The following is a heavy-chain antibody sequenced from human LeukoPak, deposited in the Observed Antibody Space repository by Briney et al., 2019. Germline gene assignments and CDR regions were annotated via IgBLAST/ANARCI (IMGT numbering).Heavy chain of an antibody. J-gene: IGHJ4*02. Sequence: GASVKVSCKSSGGTFSSYAISWVRHAPGQGLEWMGGIIPIFGTANYAQKLQGRVTITTDEPTSTAYMELSSLRSEDTAVYYCARAPSTWFGVLQPDYWGQGTLVTVSS. CDR1: GGTFSSYA. CDR2: IIPIFGTA. CDR3: ARAPSTWFGVLQPDY. D-gene: IGHD3-10*01. V-gene: IGHV1-69*05.